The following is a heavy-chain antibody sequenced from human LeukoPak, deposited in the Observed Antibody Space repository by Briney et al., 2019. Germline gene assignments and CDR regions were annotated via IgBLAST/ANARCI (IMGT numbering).Heavy chain of an antibody. CDR2: IDPSGTGT. CDR3: ATDHSMADTAWWFDP. J-gene: IGHJ5*02. Sequence: ASVKVSCKASGYTITNNWMHWVRQAPGQGLEWMGVIDPSGTGTSYGQKFQGRITMSRDTSTSTVYMELSSLRSEDTAFYYCATDHSMADTAWWFDPWGQGTLVTVSS. CDR1: GYTITNNW. D-gene: IGHD5-24*01. V-gene: IGHV1-46*01.